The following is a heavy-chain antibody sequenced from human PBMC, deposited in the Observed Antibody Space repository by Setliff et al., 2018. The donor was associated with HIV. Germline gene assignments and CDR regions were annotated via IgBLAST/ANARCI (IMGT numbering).Heavy chain of an antibody. D-gene: IGHD6-6*01. V-gene: IGHV4-39*01. CDR3: ARHVGYSSSSPDY. CDR1: GGSISSGGYY. Sequence: SETLSLTCTVSGGSISSGGYYWGWIRQPPGKGLEWIGSIYYSGSTYYNPSLKSRVTISVDTSKNQFSLKLSSVTAADTAVYYCARHVGYSSSSPDYWGQGTLVTVSS. CDR2: IYYSGST. J-gene: IGHJ4*02.